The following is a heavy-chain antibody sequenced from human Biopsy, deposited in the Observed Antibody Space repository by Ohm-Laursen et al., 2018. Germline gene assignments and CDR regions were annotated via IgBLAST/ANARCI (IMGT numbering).Heavy chain of an antibody. J-gene: IGHJ4*02. CDR1: GKTFSDYQ. CDR3: GNEVHGRDY. D-gene: IGHD2-15*01. CDR2: INQAGTT. V-gene: IGHV4-34*08. Sequence: GTLSLTCSVFGKTFSDYQWSWIRQPPGKGLEWIGQINQAGTTNYNPPLKSRVSISADASKYEFSLRLTSVTAADTAVYLCGNEVHGRDYWGLGAQVTVSS.